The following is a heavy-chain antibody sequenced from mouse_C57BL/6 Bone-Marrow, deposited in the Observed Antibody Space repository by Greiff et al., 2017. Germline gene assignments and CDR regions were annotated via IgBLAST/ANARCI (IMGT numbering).Heavy chain of an antibody. V-gene: IGHV1-19*01. CDR2: INPYNGGT. CDR1: GYTFTDYY. D-gene: IGHD1-1*01. CDR3: ARSTVVAPPCAMDF. Sequence: VQLQQSGPVLVKPGASVKMSCKASGYTFTDYYMNWVKQSHGKSLEWIGVINPYNGGTSYNQKFKGKATLTVDKSSSTAYMELNSLTSEDSAVYYCARSTVVAPPCAMDFWGQGTSVTVSS. J-gene: IGHJ4*01.